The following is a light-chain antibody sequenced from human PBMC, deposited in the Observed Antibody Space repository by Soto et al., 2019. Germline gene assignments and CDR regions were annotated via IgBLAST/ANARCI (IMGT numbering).Light chain of an antibody. CDR2: GAS. Sequence: IVVTQSPGPLSLSPGERASLSCRASQSVSCSYLAWYQQKPGQAPRLLIYGASSRATGIPDRFSGSGSGTDFTLTISRLEPDDFAVYYCQQYSSSTGTFGQGTKVDIK. CDR3: QQYSSSTGT. CDR1: QSVSCSY. J-gene: IGKJ1*01. V-gene: IGKV3-20*01.